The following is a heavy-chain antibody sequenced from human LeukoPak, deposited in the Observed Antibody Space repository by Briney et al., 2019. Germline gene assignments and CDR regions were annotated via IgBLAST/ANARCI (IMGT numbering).Heavy chain of an antibody. V-gene: IGHV1-69*04. CDR3: AREYCSGGSCYYRY. Sequence: SVKVSCKASGGTFSSYAISWVRQASGQGLEWMGRIIPILGIANYAQKFQGRVTITADKSTSTAYMELSSLRSEDTAVYYCAREYCSGGSCYYRYWGQGTLVTVSS. D-gene: IGHD2-15*01. CDR2: IIPILGIA. CDR1: GGTFSSYA. J-gene: IGHJ4*02.